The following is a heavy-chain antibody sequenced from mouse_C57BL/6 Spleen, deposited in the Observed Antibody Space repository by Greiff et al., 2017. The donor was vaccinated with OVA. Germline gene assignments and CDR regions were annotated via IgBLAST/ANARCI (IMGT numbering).Heavy chain of an antibody. D-gene: IGHD2-1*01. CDR2: IYPGDGDT. Sequence: QVQLQQSGPELVKPGASVKISCKASGYAFSSSWMNWVKQRPGKGLEWIGRIYPGDGDTNYNGKFKGKATLTADTSSSTAYMQLSSLTSEDSAVYFCARSKGNYFTGYFDVWGTGTTVTVAS. J-gene: IGHJ1*03. V-gene: IGHV1-82*01. CDR1: GYAFSSSW. CDR3: ARSKGNYFTGYFDV.